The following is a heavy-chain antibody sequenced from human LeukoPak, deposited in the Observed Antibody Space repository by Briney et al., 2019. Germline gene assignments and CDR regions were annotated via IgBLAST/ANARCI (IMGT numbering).Heavy chain of an antibody. CDR2: IYTSGST. V-gene: IGHV4-4*07. D-gene: IGHD6-19*01. CDR3: ASTYSSGWYFDY. J-gene: IGHJ4*02. Sequence: PSETLSLTCTVSGGSISSYYWSWIRQPAGKGLEWIGRIYTSGSTNYNPSPKSRVTMSVDTSKNQFSLKLSSVTAADTAVYYCASTYSSGWYFDYWGQGTLVTVSS. CDR1: GGSISSYY.